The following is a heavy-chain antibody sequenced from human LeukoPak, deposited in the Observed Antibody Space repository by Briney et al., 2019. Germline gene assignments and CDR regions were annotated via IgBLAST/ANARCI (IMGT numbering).Heavy chain of an antibody. J-gene: IGHJ4*02. CDR3: ARDRLHYGEYEKTFDY. D-gene: IGHD4-17*01. CDR2: IRFDGSNK. V-gene: IGHV3-30*02. Sequence: GGSLRLSCEASGFTFCDYDMDWVRQAPGKGLEWVAFIRFDGSNKYYADSVRDRFTISRDNSKNTLYLQMNSLRAEDTAVYYCARDRLHYGEYEKTFDYWGQGTLVSVSS. CDR1: GFTFCDYD.